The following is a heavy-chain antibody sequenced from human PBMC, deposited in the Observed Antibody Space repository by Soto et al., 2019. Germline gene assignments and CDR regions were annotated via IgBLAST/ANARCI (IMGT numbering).Heavy chain of an antibody. V-gene: IGHV1-69*12. CDR3: AQALGLAVAGPGRFDL. CDR1: GGTFSRNA. CDR2: ITPMFGTA. D-gene: IGHD6-19*01. J-gene: IGHJ2*01. Sequence: QVQLVQSGAEVKKYGSSVKVSCKASGGTFSRNAISWVRQAPGQGLEWMGGITPMFGTANYAQRFQGRVTITADESVSTAYMQLSSLRSDDTAVYYCAQALGLAVAGPGRFDLWGRGTLVTVSS.